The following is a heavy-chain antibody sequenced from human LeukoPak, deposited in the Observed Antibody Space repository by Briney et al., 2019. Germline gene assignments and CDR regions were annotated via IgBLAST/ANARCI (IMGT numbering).Heavy chain of an antibody. Sequence: ASVKVSCKASGYTFTSYAMNWVRQAPGQGLEWMGWINTNTGNPTYAQGFTGRFVFSLDTSVSTAYLQISSLKAEDTAVYYCARVPYVLRFLEWLPITENYMDVWGKGTTVTVSS. J-gene: IGHJ6*03. CDR3: ARVPYVLRFLEWLPITENYMDV. CDR2: INTNTGNP. CDR1: GYTFTSYA. D-gene: IGHD3-3*01. V-gene: IGHV7-4-1*02.